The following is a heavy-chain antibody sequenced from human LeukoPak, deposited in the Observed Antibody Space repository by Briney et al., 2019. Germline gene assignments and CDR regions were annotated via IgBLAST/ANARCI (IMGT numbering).Heavy chain of an antibody. D-gene: IGHD6-13*01. J-gene: IGHJ6*02. CDR3: ASMYSSSWYGSLYYYYYGMDV. Sequence: GGSLRLSCAASGFTFSSYWMHWVRHAPGKGLVWVSRINSDGSSTSYADSVKGRFTISRDNAKNTLYLQMNSLRAEDTAVYYCASMYSSSWYGSLYYYYYGMDVWGQGTTVTVSS. V-gene: IGHV3-74*01. CDR2: INSDGSST. CDR1: GFTFSSYW.